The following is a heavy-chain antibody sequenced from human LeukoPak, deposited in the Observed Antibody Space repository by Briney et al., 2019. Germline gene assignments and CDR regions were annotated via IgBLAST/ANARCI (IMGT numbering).Heavy chain of an antibody. V-gene: IGHV1-69*13. CDR1: GGTFSSYA. Sequence: ASVKVSCKASGGTFSSYAISWVRQAPGQGLEWMGGIIPIFGTANYAQKFQGRVTITADESTSTAYMELSSLRSEDTAVYYCAHSSGGHDAFDIWGQGTVVTVSS. CDR2: IIPIFGTA. J-gene: IGHJ3*02. CDR3: AHSSGGHDAFDI. D-gene: IGHD3-16*01.